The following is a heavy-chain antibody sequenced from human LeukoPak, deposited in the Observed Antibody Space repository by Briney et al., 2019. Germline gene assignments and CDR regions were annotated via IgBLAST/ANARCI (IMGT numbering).Heavy chain of an antibody. CDR2: ISYDGSNK. Sequence: GRSLRLSCAASGFTFSSYAMHWVRQAPGRGLEWVAVISYDGSNKYYADSVKGRFTISRDNSKNTLYLQMNSLRAEDTAVYYCARGPSYYYDSSGYYRGVPFDYWGQGTLVTVSS. CDR3: ARGPSYYYDSSGYYRGVPFDY. D-gene: IGHD3-22*01. V-gene: IGHV3-30-3*01. CDR1: GFTFSSYA. J-gene: IGHJ4*02.